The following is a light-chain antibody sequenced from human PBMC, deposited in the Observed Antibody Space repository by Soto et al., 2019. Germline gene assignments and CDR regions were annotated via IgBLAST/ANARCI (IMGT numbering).Light chain of an antibody. J-gene: IGLJ1*01. Sequence: QSVLTQPASVSGSPGQSITISCTGSGSDIGAYNYVSWYQQHPGKAPKLLIHGVTRRPSGVSSRFSGSKSGNTASLTISGLQAEDEADYYCNSYTSSVAYVSGPGTKVTVL. V-gene: IGLV2-14*01. CDR1: GSDIGAYNY. CDR3: NSYTSSVAYV. CDR2: GVT.